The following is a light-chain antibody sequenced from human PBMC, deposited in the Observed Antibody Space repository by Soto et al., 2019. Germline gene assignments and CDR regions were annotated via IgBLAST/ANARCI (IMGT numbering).Light chain of an antibody. V-gene: IGLV2-14*01. CDR2: DVS. CDR1: SSDVGTYNY. J-gene: IGLJ2*01. Sequence: QSALTQPASVSGSPGQSITISCTGTSSDVGTYNYVSWYQQHPGKAPKLMIYDVSNRPSGVSNRFSGSKSGNTASLTISGLQAEDEAYYYCSSHTGSTVVFGGGTQLTVL. CDR3: SSHTGSTVV.